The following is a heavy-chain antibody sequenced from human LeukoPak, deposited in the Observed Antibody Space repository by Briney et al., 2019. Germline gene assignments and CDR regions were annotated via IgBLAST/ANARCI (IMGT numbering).Heavy chain of an antibody. CDR2: ISSSSTYI. Sequence: GGSLRLSCADSGFSFSTYYVKWVRQAPGKGLEWVSCISSSSTYIYYADSVRGRFAISRDNAKNSLYLHMNSLRAEDTAVYYCARESHGSFDYWGQGSLVTVSS. CDR1: GFSFSTYY. CDR3: ARESHGSFDY. J-gene: IGHJ4*02. V-gene: IGHV3-21*01.